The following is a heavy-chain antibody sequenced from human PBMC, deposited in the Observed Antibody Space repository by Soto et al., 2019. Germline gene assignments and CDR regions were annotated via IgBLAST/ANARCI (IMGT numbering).Heavy chain of an antibody. CDR3: ARGATQCGELRLDY. CDR1: GGTFSSYA. V-gene: IGHV1-69*13. D-gene: IGHD3-10*01. Sequence: SVKVSCKASGGTFSSYAIRWVRQAPGQGLEWMGGIIPIFGTANYAQKYQGRVTITADESTSTAYMELSSLRSEDTAVYYCARGATQCGELRLDYWGQGTRVTVSS. CDR2: IIPIFGTA. J-gene: IGHJ4*02.